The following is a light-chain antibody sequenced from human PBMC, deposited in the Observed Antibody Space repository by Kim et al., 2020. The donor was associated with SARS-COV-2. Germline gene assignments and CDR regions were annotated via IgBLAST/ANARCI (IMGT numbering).Light chain of an antibody. CDR2: SNN. J-gene: IGLJ2*01. CDR1: SSNIGSNT. CDR3: AAWDDSLNGVV. V-gene: IGLV1-44*01. Sequence: ELTQPPSASGTPGQRVTISCSGSSSNIGSNTVNWYQQLPGTAPKLLIYSNNQRPSGVPDRFSGSKSGTSASLAISGLQSEDEAHYYCAAWDDSLNGVVFGGGTQLTVL.